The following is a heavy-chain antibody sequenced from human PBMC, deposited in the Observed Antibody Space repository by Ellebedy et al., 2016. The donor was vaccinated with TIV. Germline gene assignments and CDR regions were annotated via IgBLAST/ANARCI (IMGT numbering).Heavy chain of an antibody. J-gene: IGHJ3*02. CDR3: AKGPGPLWFGEWGAFDI. CDR2: ISYDGSNK. CDR1: GFSFSSYG. Sequence: GGSLRLSCAASGFSFSSYGMHWVRQAPGKGLEWAAIISYDGSNKYYGDSVKGRFTISRDNSKNTLYLQMNSLRAEDTAVYYCAKGPGPLWFGEWGAFDIWGQGTMVTVSS. V-gene: IGHV3-30*18. D-gene: IGHD3-10*01.